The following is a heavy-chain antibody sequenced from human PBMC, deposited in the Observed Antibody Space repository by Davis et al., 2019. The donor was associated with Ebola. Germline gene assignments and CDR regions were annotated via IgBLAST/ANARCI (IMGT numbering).Heavy chain of an antibody. CDR3: ARESYYRWELLDY. D-gene: IGHD1-26*01. Sequence: GESLKISCRGSGYNFTSYWISWVRQAPGQGLEWMGWISGYNGNTNYAQNLQGRVTMTTDTSTSTAYMELRSLRSDDTAVYYCARESYYRWELLDYWGQGTLVTVSS. J-gene: IGHJ4*02. V-gene: IGHV1-18*04. CDR2: ISGYNGNT. CDR1: GYNFTSYW.